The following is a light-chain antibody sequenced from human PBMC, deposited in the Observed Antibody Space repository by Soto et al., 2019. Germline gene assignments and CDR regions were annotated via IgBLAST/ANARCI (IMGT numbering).Light chain of an antibody. CDR2: EVV. CDR3: KSYAGSNPYV. V-gene: IGLV2-8*01. Sequence: THHPSASGSPGESVTISCTGTNNDIGVYDFVSWYQHHPGKAPRLIIYEVVQRPSGVPDRFSGSKSGNTASLTVSGLQAADEADYFCKSYAGSNPYVFGSGTKVTVL. CDR1: NNDIGVYDF. J-gene: IGLJ1*01.